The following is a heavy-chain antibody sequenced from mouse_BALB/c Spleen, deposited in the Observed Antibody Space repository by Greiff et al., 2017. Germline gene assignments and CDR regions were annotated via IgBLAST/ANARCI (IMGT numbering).Heavy chain of an antibody. CDR2: IDTSDSYT. D-gene: IGHD2-1*01. CDR1: GYTFTDYW. Sequence: QVQLQQPGAELVMPGASVKMSCKASGYTFTDYWMHWVKQRPGQGLEWIGAIDTSDSYTSYNQKFKGKATLTVDESSSTAYMQLSSLTSEDSAVYYCASGKVNFDYWGQGTTLTVSS. J-gene: IGHJ2*01. V-gene: IGHV1-69*01. CDR3: ASGKVNFDY.